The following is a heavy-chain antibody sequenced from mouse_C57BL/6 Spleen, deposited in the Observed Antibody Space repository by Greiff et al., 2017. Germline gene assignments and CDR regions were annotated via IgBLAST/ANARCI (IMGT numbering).Heavy chain of an antibody. CDR3: ARHGGITTVVAYGNFDY. CDR1: GFTFSSYG. J-gene: IGHJ2*01. CDR2: ISSGGSYT. Sequence: EVQRVESGGDLVKPGGSLKLSCAASGFTFSSYGMSWVRQTPDKRLEWVATISSGGSYTYYPDSVKGRFTISRDNAKNTLYLQMSSLKSEDTAMYYCARHGGITTVVAYGNFDYWGQGTTLTVSS. D-gene: IGHD1-1*01. V-gene: IGHV5-6*01.